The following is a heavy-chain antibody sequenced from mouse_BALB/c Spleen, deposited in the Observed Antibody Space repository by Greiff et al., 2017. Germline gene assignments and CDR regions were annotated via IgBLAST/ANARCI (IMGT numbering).Heavy chain of an antibody. V-gene: IGHV1-7*01. CDR2: INPSTGYT. CDR3: ARGYGNSLFAY. CDR1: GYTFTSYW. J-gene: IGHJ3*01. D-gene: IGHD2-10*02. Sequence: QVQLKESGAELAKPGASVKMSCKASGYTFTSYWMHWVKQRPGQGLEWIGYINPSTGYTEYNQKFKDKATLTADKSSSTAYMQLSSLTSEDSAVYYCARGYGNSLFAYWGQGTLVTVSA.